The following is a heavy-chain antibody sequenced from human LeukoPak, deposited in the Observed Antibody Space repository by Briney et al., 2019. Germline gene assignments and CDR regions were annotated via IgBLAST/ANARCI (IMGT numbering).Heavy chain of an antibody. CDR1: GFTFSSYW. CDR2: IKQDGSEK. Sequence: GGSLRLSCAASGFTFSSYWMSWVRQAPGKGLEWVANIKQDGSEKYYVDSVKGRFTISRDNANNTLYLQMNSLRAEDTAVYYCARHRGEGHYMDVWGKGTTVTVSS. V-gene: IGHV3-7*01. J-gene: IGHJ6*03. CDR3: ARHRGEGHYMDV. D-gene: IGHD1-14*01.